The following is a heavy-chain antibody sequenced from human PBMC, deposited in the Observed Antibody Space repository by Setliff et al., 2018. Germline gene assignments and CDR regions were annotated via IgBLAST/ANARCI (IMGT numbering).Heavy chain of an antibody. V-gene: IGHV4-39*01. Sequence: PSETLSLTCSVSDGSISSDDYYWAWIRQPPGKGLEWIGSMYYGGSTSYHSPFRSRVTISVDTPKRQFSLRLPSVTAADTAVYFCARHGGPAGDAFDIWGQGTMVTVS. J-gene: IGHJ3*02. CDR3: ARHGGPAGDAFDI. CDR2: MYYGGST. D-gene: IGHD3-16*01. CDR1: DGSISSDDYY.